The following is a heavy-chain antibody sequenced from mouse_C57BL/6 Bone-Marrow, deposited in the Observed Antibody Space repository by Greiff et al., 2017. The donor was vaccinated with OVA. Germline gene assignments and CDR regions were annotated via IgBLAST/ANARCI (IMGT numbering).Heavy chain of an antibody. V-gene: IGHV1-50*01. CDR2: IDPSDSYT. Sequence: QVQLQQPGAELVKPGASVKLSCKASGYTFTSYWMQWVKQRPGQGLEWIGEIDPSDSYTNYNQKFKGKATLTVDTSSSTAYMQLSSLTSEDSAVYKCARRITRLRRRGYAMDYWGQGTSVTVTS. D-gene: IGHD2-2*01. CDR1: GYTFTSYW. J-gene: IGHJ4*01. CDR3: ARRITRLRRRGYAMDY.